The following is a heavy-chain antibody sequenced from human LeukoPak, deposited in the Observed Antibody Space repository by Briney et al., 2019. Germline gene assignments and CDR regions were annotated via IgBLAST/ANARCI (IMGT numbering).Heavy chain of an antibody. CDR2: VRSKADGGTT. CDR1: GGSISSYY. CDR3: TTVRPGTSGYSY. V-gene: IGHV3-15*01. J-gene: IGHJ4*02. D-gene: IGHD3-22*01. Sequence: KTSETLSLTCAVSGGSISSYYWSWIRQPPGKGLEWVGRVRSKADGGTTDYAAPAKGRFTISRDDSKNTVLLQMNSLKTEDTAVYYCTTVRPGTSGYSYWGQGTLVTVSS.